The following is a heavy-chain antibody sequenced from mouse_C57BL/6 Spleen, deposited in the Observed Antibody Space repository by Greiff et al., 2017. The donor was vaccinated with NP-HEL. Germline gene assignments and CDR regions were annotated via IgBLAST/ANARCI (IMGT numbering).Heavy chain of an antibody. J-gene: IGHJ3*01. CDR2: INLYNGGT. CDR1: GYTFTDYY. V-gene: IGHV1-19*01. Sequence: EVQLQQSGPVLVKPGASVKMSCKASGYTFTDYYMNWVKQSHGKSLEWIGVINLYNGGTSYNQKFKGKATLTVDKSSSPDYMELNSLTSEDSAVYYCARSPSYSNSAWFAYWGQGTLVTVSA. CDR3: ARSPSYSNSAWFAY. D-gene: IGHD2-5*01.